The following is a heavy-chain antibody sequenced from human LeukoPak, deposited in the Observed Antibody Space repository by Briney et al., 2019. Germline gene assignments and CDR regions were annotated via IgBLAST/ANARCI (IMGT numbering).Heavy chain of an antibody. D-gene: IGHD1-1*01. CDR3: ARDPRSGTGI. J-gene: IGHJ4*02. V-gene: IGHV3-66*01. Sequence: GGSLGLSCAASGFTVSSNYMNWVRQAQGKGLEWVSVTSSGGNTYYADSVQGRFTISRDNSKNTPYLQMNSLRAEDTAVYYCARDPRSGTGIWGQGALVTVSS. CDR2: TSSGGNT. CDR1: GFTVSSNY.